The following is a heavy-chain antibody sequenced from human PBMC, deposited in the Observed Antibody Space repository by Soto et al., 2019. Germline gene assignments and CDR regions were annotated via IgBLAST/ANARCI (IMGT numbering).Heavy chain of an antibody. V-gene: IGHV3-21*01. J-gene: IGHJ5*02. Sequence: PGGSLRVSCAASGFSFSSYSMNWVRQAPGKGLEWVSSISSSASHINYADSVKGRFTISRDNAKKSLYLQMNSLRAEDTAVYYCARGYTGYCSGGTCYWFDPWGQGTLVTVSS. CDR3: ARGYTGYCSGGTCYWFDP. D-gene: IGHD2-15*01. CDR1: GFSFSSYS. CDR2: ISSSASHI.